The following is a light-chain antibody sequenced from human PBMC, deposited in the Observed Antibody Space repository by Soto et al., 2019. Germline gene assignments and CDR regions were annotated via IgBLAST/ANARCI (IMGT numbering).Light chain of an antibody. J-gene: IGKJ2*01. CDR3: HQYGSSPPYT. CDR1: QSINNNY. V-gene: IGKV3-20*01. CDR2: GSS. Sequence: EVVLTQSPGTLSLSPGERATLSCRGSQSINNNYLSWYQQRPGQAPRLLIYGSSDRATGSPDRFSGSGSGTDFTITIIRLEPEDFAVYYCHQYGSSPPYTFGQGTKLEI.